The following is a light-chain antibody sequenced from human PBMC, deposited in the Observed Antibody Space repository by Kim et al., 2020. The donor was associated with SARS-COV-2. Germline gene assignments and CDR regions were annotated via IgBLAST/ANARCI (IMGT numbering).Light chain of an antibody. V-gene: IGKV1-27*01. CDR2: NAS. Sequence: DIQMTQSPSSLFVSVGDRVTITCRASQDISNFLAWYQQKTGKVPKLLIYNASTLQSGVTARFSGSGSGTDFTLTSSNLQPEDVATYYCQKYDSAPWTCGQGTKVDIK. CDR3: QKYDSAPWT. J-gene: IGKJ1*01. CDR1: QDISNF.